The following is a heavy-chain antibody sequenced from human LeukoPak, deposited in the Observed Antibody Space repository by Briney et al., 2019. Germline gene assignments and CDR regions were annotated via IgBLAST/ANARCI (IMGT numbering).Heavy chain of an antibody. Sequence: GGSLRLSCAASGFTFDDYAMHWVRQAPGKGLEWVSGISWNSGSIGYEDSVKGRFTISRDNARNSLYLQMNSLRPEDTALYYCAKGVRITMVRGAFDIWGQGTMVTVSS. V-gene: IGHV3-9*01. CDR1: GFTFDDYA. CDR2: ISWNSGSI. CDR3: AKGVRITMVRGAFDI. D-gene: IGHD3-10*01. J-gene: IGHJ3*02.